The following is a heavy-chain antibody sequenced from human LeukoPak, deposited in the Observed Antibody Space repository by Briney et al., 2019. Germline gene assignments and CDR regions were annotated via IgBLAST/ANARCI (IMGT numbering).Heavy chain of an antibody. CDR1: GFTFSSHW. J-gene: IGHJ6*03. D-gene: IGHD6-6*01. CDR3: ARDLGGSSSSHYYYMDV. V-gene: IGHV3-74*01. CDR2: INSDGSST. Sequence: PGGSLRLSCAASGFTFSSHWMHWVRQAPGKGLVWVSRINSDGSSTSYADSVKGRFTISRDNSKNTLYLQMNSLRAEDTAVYYCARDLGGSSSSHYYYMDVWGKGTTVTVSS.